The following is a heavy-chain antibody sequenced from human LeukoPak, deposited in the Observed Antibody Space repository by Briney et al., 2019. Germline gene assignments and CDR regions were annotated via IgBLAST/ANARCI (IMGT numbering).Heavy chain of an antibody. CDR2: IYHSGST. CDR1: GGSISSGGYY. J-gene: IGHJ3*02. Sequence: SETLSLTCTVSGGSISSGGYYWSWIRQPPGKGLEWIGYIYHSGSTYYNPSLKSRVTISVDRSKNQFSLKLSSVTAADTAVYYCAREPVIAAAAIDAFDIWGQGTMVTVSS. CDR3: AREPVIAAAAIDAFDI. D-gene: IGHD6-13*01. V-gene: IGHV4-30-2*01.